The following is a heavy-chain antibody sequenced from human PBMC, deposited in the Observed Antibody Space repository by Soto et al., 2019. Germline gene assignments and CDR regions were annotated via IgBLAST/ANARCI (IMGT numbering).Heavy chain of an antibody. J-gene: IGHJ4*02. CDR2: IYYSGST. Sequence: SETLSLTCTVSGGSISSGGYYWSWIRQHPGKGLEWIGYIYYSGSTYYNPSLKSRVTISVDTSKNQFSLKLSSVTAADTAVYYCARDGDSSGWWDYWGQGTLVTVSS. CDR1: GGSISSGGYY. D-gene: IGHD6-19*01. CDR3: ARDGDSSGWWDY. V-gene: IGHV4-31*03.